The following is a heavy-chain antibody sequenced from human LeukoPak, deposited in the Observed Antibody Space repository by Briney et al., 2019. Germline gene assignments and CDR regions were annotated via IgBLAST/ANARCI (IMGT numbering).Heavy chain of an antibody. CDR1: GYTFSDYA. CDR2: INPKSGGT. D-gene: IGHD3-16*01. J-gene: IGHJ6*03. Sequence: ASVKVSCKASGYTFSDYAIHWVRQAPGQGLEWMGWINPKSGGTNYAEKFQGRVTMTRDTSISTAYMELSRLRSDDTAVYYCARVSVGGYYMDVWGKGTTVTISS. CDR3: ARVSVGGYYMDV. V-gene: IGHV1-2*02.